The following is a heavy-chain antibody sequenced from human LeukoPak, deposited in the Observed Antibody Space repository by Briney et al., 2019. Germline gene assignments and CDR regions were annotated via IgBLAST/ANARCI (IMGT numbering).Heavy chain of an antibody. CDR3: ARDRGATKRYNWFDP. CDR2: INPNSGGT. Sequence: GASVKVSCKASGYTFTGYYMHWARQAPGQGLEWMGWINPNSGGTNYAQKFQGRVTMTRDTSISTAYMELSRLRSDDTAVYYCARDRGATKRYNWFDPWGQGTLVTVSS. J-gene: IGHJ5*02. D-gene: IGHD1-26*01. V-gene: IGHV1-2*02. CDR1: GYTFTGYY.